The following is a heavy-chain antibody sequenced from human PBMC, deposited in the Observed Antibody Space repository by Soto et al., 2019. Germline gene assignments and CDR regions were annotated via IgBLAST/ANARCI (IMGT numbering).Heavy chain of an antibody. CDR3: AKGDSSGWFLGAFDI. CDR1: GFTFSGYG. D-gene: IGHD6-19*01. Sequence: GGSLRLSCAASGFTFSGYGMHWVRQAPGKGLGWVALISYDGNNKYYADSVKGRFTISRDNSKNTLYLQMNSLRVEDTAVYYCAKGDSSGWFLGAFDIWGQGTMVTVSS. J-gene: IGHJ3*02. CDR2: ISYDGNNK. V-gene: IGHV3-30*18.